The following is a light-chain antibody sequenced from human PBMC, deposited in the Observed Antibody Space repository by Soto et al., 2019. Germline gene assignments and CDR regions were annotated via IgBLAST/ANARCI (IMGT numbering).Light chain of an antibody. V-gene: IGKV1-5*01. CDR1: QTISTW. CDR3: QQSETYPLT. CDR2: DAS. J-gene: IGKJ5*01. Sequence: DIPLTQSPSTLSASVPDRVPIXCRASQTISTWLAWYQHKPGKAPNLLIYDASTLMSGVPSRFSGSGSGTEFTLTISSLQPGDFATYYCQQSETYPLTFGQGTRLEIK.